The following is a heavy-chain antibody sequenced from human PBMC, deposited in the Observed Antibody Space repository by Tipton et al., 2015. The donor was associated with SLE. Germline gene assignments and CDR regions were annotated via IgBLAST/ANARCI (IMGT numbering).Heavy chain of an antibody. CDR1: GYTFSGYW. J-gene: IGHJ6*03. CDR2: MYPGDSET. D-gene: IGHD6-19*01. V-gene: IGHV5-51*03. CDR3: ARGAIAVTGYYYYYMDV. Sequence: VQLVQSGAEVKQAGESLKISCKGSGYTFSGYWIGWVRQMPGKGLEWMGIMYPGDSETRYSPSFQGQVTISADKSIRSAYLQWSSLKASDTAMYYCARGAIAVTGYYYYYMDVWGKGTTVTVSS.